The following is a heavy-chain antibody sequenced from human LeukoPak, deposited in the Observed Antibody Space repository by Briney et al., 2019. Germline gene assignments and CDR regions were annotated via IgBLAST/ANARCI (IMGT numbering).Heavy chain of an antibody. Sequence: GGSLRLSCAASGFTFSSYWMHWVRQAPGKGLVWVSRINIDGSSTRYADSVEGRFTISRDNAKNSLYLQMNSLRAEDTALYYCVKVRYSGYVLDYWGQGTLVTVSS. V-gene: IGHV3-74*01. J-gene: IGHJ4*02. CDR1: GFTFSSYW. D-gene: IGHD5-12*01. CDR2: INIDGSST. CDR3: VKVRYSGYVLDY.